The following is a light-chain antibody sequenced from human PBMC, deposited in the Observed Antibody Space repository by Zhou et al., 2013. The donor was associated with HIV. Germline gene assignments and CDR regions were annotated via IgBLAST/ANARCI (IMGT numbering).Light chain of an antibody. CDR1: QSVSNY. V-gene: IGKV3-20*01. CDR2: DAS. CDR3: QQYGSSPYT. J-gene: IGKJ2*01. Sequence: EVVLTQSPTTLSLSPGERATLSCRAGQSVSNYLAWYQQKPGQAPRLLIYDASNRATGIPDRFSGSGSGTDFTLTISRLEPEDFAVYYCQQYGSSPYTFGQGTKVEI.